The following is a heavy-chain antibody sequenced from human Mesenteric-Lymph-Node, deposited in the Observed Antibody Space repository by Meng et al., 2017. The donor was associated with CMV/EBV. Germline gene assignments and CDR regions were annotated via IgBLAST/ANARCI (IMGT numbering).Heavy chain of an antibody. CDR1: GFTFDDYG. CDR2: INWNGGST. CDR3: ARATWGDYSYYYGMDV. D-gene: IGHD4-17*01. Sequence: GESLKISCAASGFTFDDYGMSWVRQAPGKGLEWVSGINWNGGSTGYADSVKGRFTISRDNAKNSLYLQMNSLRAEDTALYYCARATWGDYSYYYGMDVWGQGTTVTVSS. V-gene: IGHV3-20*04. J-gene: IGHJ6*02.